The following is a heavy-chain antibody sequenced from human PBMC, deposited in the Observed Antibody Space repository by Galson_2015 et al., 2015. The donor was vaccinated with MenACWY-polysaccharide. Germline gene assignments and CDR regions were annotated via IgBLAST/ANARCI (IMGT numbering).Heavy chain of an antibody. D-gene: IGHD2/OR15-2a*01. CDR1: GSTFNSYA. CDR2: ISYDETNK. J-gene: IGHJ6*02. CDR3: ARAYCNRITCYGMDV. V-gene: IGHV3-30-3*01. Sequence: SLRLSCAASGSTFNSYAMHWVRQAPGKGLEWLAVISYDETNKYYADSVKGRFTISGDNSKNTLYLQMNSLRAEDTAVFYCARAYCNRITCYGMDVWGQGTTVAVSS.